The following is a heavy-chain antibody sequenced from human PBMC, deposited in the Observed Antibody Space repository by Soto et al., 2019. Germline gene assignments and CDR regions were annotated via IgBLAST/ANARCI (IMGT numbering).Heavy chain of an antibody. V-gene: IGHV1-69*01. CDR1: GGTFSSYA. Sequence: QVQLVQSGAEVKKPGSSVKVSCKASGGTFSSYAISWVRQVPGQGLEWMGGIIPIFGTANYAQKFQGRVTITADESTSTAYMELSSLRSEDTAVYYCAGETGYCSGGSCYNWYFDLWGRGTLVTVSS. CDR3: AGETGYCSGGSCYNWYFDL. CDR2: IIPIFGTA. J-gene: IGHJ2*01. D-gene: IGHD2-15*01.